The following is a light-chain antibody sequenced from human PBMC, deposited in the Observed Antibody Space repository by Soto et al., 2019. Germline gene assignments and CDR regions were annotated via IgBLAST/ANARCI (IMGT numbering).Light chain of an antibody. CDR2: GAS. CDR1: QSVSSSY. Sequence: EIVLTQSPGTLSLSPGVRATLSCRGSQSVSSSYLAWYQQKPGQAPRLLIYGASSRATGIPDRFSGSRSGTDFTLTISRLEPEDFAVYYCHQYGSSPRHTFGQGTKLEI. V-gene: IGKV3-20*01. CDR3: HQYGSSPRHT. J-gene: IGKJ2*01.